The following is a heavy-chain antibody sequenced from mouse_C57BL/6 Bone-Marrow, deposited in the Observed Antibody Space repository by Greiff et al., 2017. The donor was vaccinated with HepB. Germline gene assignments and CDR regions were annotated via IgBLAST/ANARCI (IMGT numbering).Heavy chain of an antibody. V-gene: IGHV1-81*01. CDR1: GYTSTTYG. CDR3: ASPPIYYYGSSYFDY. Sequence: QVQLKESGAELARPGASVKLSCKASGYTSTTYGLSGGKQGTGQGLEWMGEIYPRSGNTYYNEKFRVKATMTADKSSSTAYMELRSLTSEDSAVYFCASPPIYYYGSSYFDYWGQGTTLTVSS. CDR2: IYPRSGNT. J-gene: IGHJ2*01. D-gene: IGHD1-1*01.